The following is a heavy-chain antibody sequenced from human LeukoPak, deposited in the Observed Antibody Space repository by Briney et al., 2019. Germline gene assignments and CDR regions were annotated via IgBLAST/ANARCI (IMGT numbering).Heavy chain of an antibody. CDR2: IEYSGST. CDR1: GGSIGSRYHY. J-gene: IGHJ4*02. Sequence: SETLSLTCSVSGGSIGSRYHYWGWIRQPPGRGLEWIVSIEYSGSTYYNPPLKSRVIMSVDTSKKQFSLKVTSVSAADTAVYYCARLAHSSGYLAFDYWGQGTLVTVSS. V-gene: IGHV4-39*01. CDR3: ARLAHSSGYLAFDY. D-gene: IGHD6-19*01.